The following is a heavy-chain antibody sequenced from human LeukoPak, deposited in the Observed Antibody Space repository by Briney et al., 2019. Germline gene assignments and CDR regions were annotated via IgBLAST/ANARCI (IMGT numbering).Heavy chain of an antibody. CDR2: ISYDGSNK. CDR3: TKGMEYSSASGFDY. J-gene: IGHJ4*02. CDR1: RFTFSSYA. D-gene: IGHD6-6*01. Sequence: GRSLRLSCAASRFTFSSYAMHWVRQAPGKGLEWVAVISYDGSNKYYADSVKGRFTISRDNSKNTLYLQMNSLRAEDTAEYYCTKGMEYSSASGFDYWGQGTLVTVSS. V-gene: IGHV3-30-3*01.